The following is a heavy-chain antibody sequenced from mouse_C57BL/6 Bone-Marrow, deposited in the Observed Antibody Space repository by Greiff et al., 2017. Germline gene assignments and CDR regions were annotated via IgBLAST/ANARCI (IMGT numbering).Heavy chain of an antibody. CDR2: ISPRSGNT. CDR3: ARFGYYGSSYNY. Sequence: VKLMESGAELARPGASVKLSCKASGYTFTSYGISWVKQRPGQGLEWIGEISPRSGNTYYNEKFNGKATLTADKSSSTAYMELRSLTSEDSAVYFCARFGYYGSSYNYWGQGTTLTVSS. CDR1: GYTFTSYG. D-gene: IGHD1-1*01. V-gene: IGHV1-81*01. J-gene: IGHJ2*01.